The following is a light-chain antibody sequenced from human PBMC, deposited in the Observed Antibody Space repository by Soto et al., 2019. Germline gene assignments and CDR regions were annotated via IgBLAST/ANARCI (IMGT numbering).Light chain of an antibody. J-gene: IGLJ1*01. CDR1: SNDVSISHY. CDR2: DVS. Sequence: QSALTQPRSVSGSPGQSVTISCPGTSNDVSISHYVSWYQQHPGKAPKLMIYDVSKRPSGVPDRFSGSKSGSTASLTISGLQAEDEADYYCGSYAVNNTVDVFGTGTKVTVL. CDR3: GSYAVNNTVDV. V-gene: IGLV2-11*01.